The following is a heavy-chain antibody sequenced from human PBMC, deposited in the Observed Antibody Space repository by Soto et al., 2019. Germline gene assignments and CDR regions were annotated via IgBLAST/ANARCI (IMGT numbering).Heavy chain of an antibody. Sequence: SETLSLTCTVSGGSITSSYWSWIRRPPGKGLEWIAYIYDTGISGYTPSTSYNPSLKSRVTMSVDTSKSQFSLKLSSVTAADTAVYYCARDLLSGYHKLKGAFDIWGQGTMVTVSS. CDR2: IYDTGISGYTPST. J-gene: IGHJ3*02. D-gene: IGHD3-22*01. CDR1: GGSITSSY. CDR3: ARDLLSGYHKLKGAFDI. V-gene: IGHV4-59*12.